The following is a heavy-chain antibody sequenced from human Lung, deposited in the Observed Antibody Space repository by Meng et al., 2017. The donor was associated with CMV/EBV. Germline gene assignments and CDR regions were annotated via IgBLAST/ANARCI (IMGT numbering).Heavy chain of an antibody. V-gene: IGHV3-48*03. CDR2: ISSSGSII. J-gene: IGHJ4*02. CDR1: GFTFSSYE. Sequence: GESLKISCGASGFTFSSYEMNWVRQAPGKGLEWLSYISSSGSIIYYTDSVKGRFTISRDNAKNSLYLQMNSLRAEDTAVYYCARGAYYGSGRLDYWGQGTLVTVPQ. CDR3: ARGAYYGSGRLDY. D-gene: IGHD3-10*01.